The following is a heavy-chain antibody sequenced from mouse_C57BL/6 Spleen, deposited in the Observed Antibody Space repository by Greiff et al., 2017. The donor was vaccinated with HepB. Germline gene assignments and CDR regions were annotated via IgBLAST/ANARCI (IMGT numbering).Heavy chain of an antibody. J-gene: IGHJ3*01. V-gene: IGHV1-59*01. D-gene: IGHD1-1*01. CDR2: IDPSDSYT. CDR1: GYTFTSYW. CDR3: ASYCGRGNGFAY. Sequence: QVQLQQPGAELVRPGTSVKLSCKASGYTFTSYWMHWVKQRPGQGLEWIGVIDPSDSYTNYNQKFKGKATLTVDTSSSTAYMQLSSLTSEDSAVYYCASYCGRGNGFAYWGQGTLVTVSS.